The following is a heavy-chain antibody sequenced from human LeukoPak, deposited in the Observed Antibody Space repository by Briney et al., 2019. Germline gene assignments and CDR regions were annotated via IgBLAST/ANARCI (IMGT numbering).Heavy chain of an antibody. Sequence: PVGSLRLSCAASGFTFSSYAMNWVRQAPGKGLGWVSAICGSGSITYYADSVKGRFTISRDNSKNTLYLQMNSLRAEDTAVYYCAKGSSYYGSGSHFDYWGQGTLVTVSS. V-gene: IGHV3-23*01. J-gene: IGHJ4*02. CDR3: AKGSSYYGSGSHFDY. D-gene: IGHD3-10*01. CDR1: GFTFSSYA. CDR2: ICGSGSIT.